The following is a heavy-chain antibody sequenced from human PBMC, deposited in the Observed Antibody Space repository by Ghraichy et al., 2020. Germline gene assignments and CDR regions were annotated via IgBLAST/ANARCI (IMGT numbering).Heavy chain of an antibody. CDR3: ARALTYYFDY. V-gene: IGHV4-31*03. Sequence: SLNISCTVSGGSISSGGYYWSWIRQHPGKGLEWIGYIYYSGSTYYNPSLKSRVTISVDTSKNQFSLKLSSVTAADTAVYYCARALTYYFDYWGQGTLVTVSS. CDR1: GGSISSGGYY. CDR2: IYYSGST. J-gene: IGHJ4*02.